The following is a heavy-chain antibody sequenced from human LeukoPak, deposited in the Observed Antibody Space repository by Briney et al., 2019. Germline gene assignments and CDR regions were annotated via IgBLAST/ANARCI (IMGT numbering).Heavy chain of an antibody. V-gene: IGHV4-31*03. CDR1: GGSISSGGYY. CDR3: ARGRTVTTYDYYYYYMDV. Sequence: SETLSLTCTVSGGSISSGGYYWSWIRQHPGKGLEWIGYIYYSGSTYYNPSLKSRVTISVDTSKNQFSLKLSSVTAADTAVYYCARGRTVTTYDYYYYYMDVWGKGTTVTVSS. J-gene: IGHJ6*03. CDR2: IYYSGST. D-gene: IGHD4-11*01.